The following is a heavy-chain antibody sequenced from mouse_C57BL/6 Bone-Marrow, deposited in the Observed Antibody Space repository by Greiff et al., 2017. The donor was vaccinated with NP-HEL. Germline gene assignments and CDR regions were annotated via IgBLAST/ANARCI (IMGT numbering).Heavy chain of an antibody. D-gene: IGHD1-2*01. J-gene: IGHJ1*03. CDR3: ARDITNWYFDV. CDR2: ISYDGSN. Sequence: EVHLVESGPGLVKPSQSLSLTCSVTGYSITSGYYWNWIRQFPGNKLEWMGYISYDGSNNYNPSLKNRISITRDTSKNQFFLKLNSVTTEDTATYYCARDITNWYFDVWGTGTTVTVSS. V-gene: IGHV3-6*01. CDR1: GYSITSGYY.